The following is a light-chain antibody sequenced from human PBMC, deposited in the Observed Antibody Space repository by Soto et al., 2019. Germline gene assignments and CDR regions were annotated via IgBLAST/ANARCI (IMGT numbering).Light chain of an antibody. J-gene: IGKJ1*01. CDR2: AAS. Sequence: ERVMTQSPATLSVSPGERATLSCRASQSVSNILAWYQQKPGQAPRLLIYAASTRATGIPARFSGSGSGTEFTLTISSLQSGDFAVYYCQQYNNWPQTFGQGTKVEI. CDR3: QQYNNWPQT. CDR1: QSVSNI. V-gene: IGKV3-15*01.